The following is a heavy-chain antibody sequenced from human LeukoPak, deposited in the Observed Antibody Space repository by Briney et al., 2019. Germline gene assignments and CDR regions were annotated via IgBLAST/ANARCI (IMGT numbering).Heavy chain of an antibody. CDR1: GFTFSTYA. D-gene: IGHD2-2*03. CDR2: ITGSGGAT. Sequence: GGSLRLSCAASGFTFSTYAVNWVRQAPGKGLEWVSAITGSGGATYYADSVKGRFTISRDNSKNTLYLQMSSLRAEDTAVYYCARVRMDYYFDYWGQGTLVTVSS. J-gene: IGHJ4*02. CDR3: ARVRMDYYFDY. V-gene: IGHV3-23*01.